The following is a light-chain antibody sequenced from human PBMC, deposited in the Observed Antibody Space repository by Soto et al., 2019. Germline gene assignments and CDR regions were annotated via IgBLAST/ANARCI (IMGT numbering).Light chain of an antibody. CDR3: QSSDSSNHVV. V-gene: IGLV6-57*02. Sequence: NFMLAQPHSVSESPGKTVTISCTGSSDTIVTNYVQWYQQRPGSAPTTVIYEDTQRPSGVPDRFSGSIDRSSNSASLTISGLKTEDEADYFCQSSDSSNHVVFGGGTKVTVL. J-gene: IGLJ2*01. CDR2: EDT. CDR1: SDTIVTNY.